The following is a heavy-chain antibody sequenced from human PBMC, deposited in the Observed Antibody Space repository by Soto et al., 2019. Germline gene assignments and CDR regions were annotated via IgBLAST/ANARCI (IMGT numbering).Heavy chain of an antibody. Sequence: SVKVSCKASGGTFSSYTISWVRQAPGQGLEWMGRIIPIRGITNYAQKFQGRVTITTNTSTSTAYMELSSLRSEDTAVYYCARERSAAGTGWFDPWGQGTLVTVSS. V-gene: IGHV1-69*04. CDR3: ARERSAAGTGWFDP. CDR2: IIPIRGIT. D-gene: IGHD6-13*01. J-gene: IGHJ5*02. CDR1: GGTFSSYT.